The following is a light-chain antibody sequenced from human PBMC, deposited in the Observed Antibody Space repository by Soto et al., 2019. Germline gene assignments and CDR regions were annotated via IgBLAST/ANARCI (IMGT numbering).Light chain of an antibody. CDR1: NIGGTS. J-gene: IGLJ2*01. Sequence: SYELTQPPSVSVAPGKTATITCGGSNIGGTSVQWYQQTPGQAPVLVIYSDTYRPSGIPGRFSGSNSGTTATLTINSVEAGDEADYYCQVWDSSGDHSVVFGGGTKLTVL. CDR3: QVWDSSGDHSVV. V-gene: IGLV3-21*04. CDR2: SDT.